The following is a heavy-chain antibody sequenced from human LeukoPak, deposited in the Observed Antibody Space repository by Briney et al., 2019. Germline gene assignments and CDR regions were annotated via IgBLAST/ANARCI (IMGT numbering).Heavy chain of an antibody. CDR1: GGSISNYY. V-gene: IGHV4-4*07. J-gene: IGHJ4*02. D-gene: IGHD4-17*01. Sequence: SETLSLTCTVSGGSISNYYWNWIRQPAGKELEWIGRIYTSGSTNYNPSLKSRLTMSMDTSKNQFSLRLSSVTAADTAEYYCARASDDFGDYGFDYWGQGTLVTVSS. CDR3: ARASDDFGDYGFDY. CDR2: IYTSGST.